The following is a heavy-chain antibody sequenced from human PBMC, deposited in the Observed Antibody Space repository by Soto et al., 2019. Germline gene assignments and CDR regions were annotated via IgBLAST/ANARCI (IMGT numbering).Heavy chain of an antibody. D-gene: IGHD3-10*02. CDR1: GGTLSSYT. CDR2: IIPILGIA. CDR3: ARDRAGSDGYVYYYGMDV. Sequence: ASVKVSCKASGGTLSSYTISWVRQAPGQGLEWMGRIIPILGIANYAQKFQGRVTITADKSTSTAYMELSSLGSEDTAVYYCARDRAGSDGYVYYYGMDVWGQGTTVTV. V-gene: IGHV1-69*04. J-gene: IGHJ6*02.